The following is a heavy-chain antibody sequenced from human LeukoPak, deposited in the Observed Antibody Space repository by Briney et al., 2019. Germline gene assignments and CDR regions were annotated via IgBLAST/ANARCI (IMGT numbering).Heavy chain of an antibody. CDR3: AKDKGRIAVAGPLYDY. CDR1: GFTFSSFA. J-gene: IGHJ4*02. V-gene: IGHV3-23*01. D-gene: IGHD6-19*01. Sequence: RGSLRLSCAASGFTFSSFAMSWVRQAPGKGLEWVSAISGSGGSTYYADSVKGRFTISRDNSKNTLYLQMNSLRAEDTAVYYCAKDKGRIAVAGPLYDYWGQGTLVTVSS. CDR2: ISGSGGST.